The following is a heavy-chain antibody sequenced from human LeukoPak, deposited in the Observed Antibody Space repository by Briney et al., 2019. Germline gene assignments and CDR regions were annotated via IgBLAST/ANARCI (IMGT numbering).Heavy chain of an antibody. Sequence: SETLSLTCTVSGGSISSYYWSWIRQPAGKGLEWIGRIYTSGSTNYNPSLKSRVTISVDTSKNQFSLKLSSVTAADTAVYYCARVLRYFDWTPTNWFDPWGQGTLVTVSS. CDR2: IYTSGST. CDR1: GGSISSYY. J-gene: IGHJ5*02. D-gene: IGHD3-9*01. V-gene: IGHV4-4*07. CDR3: ARVLRYFDWTPTNWFDP.